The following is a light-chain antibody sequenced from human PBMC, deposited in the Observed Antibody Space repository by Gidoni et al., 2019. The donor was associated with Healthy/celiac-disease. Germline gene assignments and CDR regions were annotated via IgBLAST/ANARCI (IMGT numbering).Light chain of an antibody. CDR3: SSYTSSSTPDV. CDR2: EVS. CDR1: SSDVGGYNY. Sequence: QSALSQPASVSRSPGQSITISCTGTSSDVGGYNYVSWYQHHPGKAPKLMIYEVSNRPSGVSNRFSGSKSGNTAPLTISGLQAEDEADYYCSSYTSSSTPDVFGTGTKVTVL. J-gene: IGLJ1*01. V-gene: IGLV2-14*01.